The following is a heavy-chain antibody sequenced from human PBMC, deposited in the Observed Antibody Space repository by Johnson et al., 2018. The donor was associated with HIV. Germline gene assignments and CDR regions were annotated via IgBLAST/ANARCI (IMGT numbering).Heavy chain of an antibody. D-gene: IGHD1-26*01. Sequence: QVQLVESGGGVVQPGGSLRLSCAASGFTFDDYGMSWIRQAPGKGLEWVSYISPSGGSINYADSVQGRFTISRDNAKNSLSLQRNSLRAEDTAVYYWARDDLVGPTGGYIWGQGTMVTVSS. CDR3: ARDDLVGPTGGYI. J-gene: IGHJ3*02. CDR1: GFTFDDYG. V-gene: IGHV3-11*04. CDR2: ISPSGGSI.